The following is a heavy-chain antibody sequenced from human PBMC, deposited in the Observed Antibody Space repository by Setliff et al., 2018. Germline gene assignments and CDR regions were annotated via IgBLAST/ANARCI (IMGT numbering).Heavy chain of an antibody. CDR3: ARDNTIVGATDY. CDR1: GASISSGPYY. CDR2: LHTSGTT. D-gene: IGHD1-26*01. J-gene: IGHJ4*02. Sequence: SETLSLTCAVSGASISSGPYYWTWIRQPAGKGLEWVGRLHTSGTTTYNLSLKSRVTMSMDKANNQFSLRVTSVTAADTAVYFCARDNTIVGATDYWGQGILVTVS. V-gene: IGHV4-61*02.